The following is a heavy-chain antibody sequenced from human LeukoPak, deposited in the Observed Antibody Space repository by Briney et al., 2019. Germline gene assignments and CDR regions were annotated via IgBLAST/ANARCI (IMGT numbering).Heavy chain of an antibody. D-gene: IGHD4/OR15-4a*01. CDR1: GGSFSGYY. J-gene: IGHJ4*02. V-gene: IGHV4-34*01. Sequence: SETLSLTCAVYGGSFSGYYWSWIRQPPGKGLEWIGKINHSGSTNYNPSLKSRVTISINTSKNQFSLKLSSVTAADTAVYYCARDEEGAIDYWGQGILVTVSS. CDR3: ARDEEGAIDY. CDR2: INHSGST.